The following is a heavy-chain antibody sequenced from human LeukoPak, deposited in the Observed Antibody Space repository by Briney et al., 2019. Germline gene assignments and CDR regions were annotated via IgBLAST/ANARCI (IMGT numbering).Heavy chain of an antibody. CDR3: AIWNGSGSQGLDY. V-gene: IGHV1-2*02. CDR2: INPNSGGT. J-gene: IGHJ4*02. Sequence: ASVKVSCKASGYTFTAYGISWVRQAPGQGLEWMGWINPNSGGTNYAQKFQGRVTMTRDTSISTAYMELSRLRSDDTAVYYCAIWNGSGSQGLDYWGQGTLVTVSS. D-gene: IGHD3-10*01. CDR1: GYTFTAYG.